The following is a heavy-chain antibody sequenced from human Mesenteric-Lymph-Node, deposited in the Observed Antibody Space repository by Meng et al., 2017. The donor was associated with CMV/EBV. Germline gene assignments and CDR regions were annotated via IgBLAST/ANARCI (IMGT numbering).Heavy chain of an antibody. CDR1: GFTFSSYW. CDR3: ARERFLEWVGAVNYNWFDP. D-gene: IGHD3-3*01. CDR2: IKQVGSEK. J-gene: IGHJ5*02. Sequence: GGSLRLSCAASGFTFSSYWMSWVRQAPGKGLEWVDNIKQVGSEKYYVDSVKGRFTISRDNAKNSVYLQINSLRVDDTAVYYCARERFLEWVGAVNYNWFDPWGQGTLVTVSS. V-gene: IGHV3-7*01.